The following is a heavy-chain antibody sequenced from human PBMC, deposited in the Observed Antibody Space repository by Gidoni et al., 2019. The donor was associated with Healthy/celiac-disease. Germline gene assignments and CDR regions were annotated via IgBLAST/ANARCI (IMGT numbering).Heavy chain of an antibody. V-gene: IGHV1-69*09. CDR3: ARGYIYYDSSGYYYYFDY. D-gene: IGHD3-22*01. J-gene: IGHJ4*02. CDR2: IIPILGIA. CDR1: GGTFSSYA. Sequence: VQLVQSGAEVKKPGSSGKVSCKASGGTFSSYAISWVRQAPGQGLEWMGRIIPILGIANYAQKFQGRVTITADKSTSTAYMELSSLRSEDTAVYYCARGYIYYDSSGYYYYFDYWGQGTLVTVSS.